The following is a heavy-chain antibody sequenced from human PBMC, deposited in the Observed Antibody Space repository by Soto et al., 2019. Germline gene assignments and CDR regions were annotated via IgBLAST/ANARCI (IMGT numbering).Heavy chain of an antibody. D-gene: IGHD2-21*01. V-gene: IGHV3-30*03. Sequence: QVQLVESGGVVVQPGSSLRLSCEASGFTFSMYGMPWVRQAPGKGLEWVGVIYSDGSHQYYGDSVKGRFTISRDNSNNMVYLQMTGLRLADSALYYCARDRRVIPDADMDYWGQGVLVTVSS. CDR1: GFTFSMYG. CDR3: ARDRRVIPDADMDY. CDR2: IYSDGSHQ. J-gene: IGHJ4*02.